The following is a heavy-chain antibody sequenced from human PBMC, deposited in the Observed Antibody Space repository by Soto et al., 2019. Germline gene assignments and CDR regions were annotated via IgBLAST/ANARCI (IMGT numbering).Heavy chain of an antibody. Sequence: XGSLRLSSAASGFTFSSYGMHWVRQAPGKGLEWVAVIWYDGSNKYYADSVKGRFTISRDNSKNTLYLQMNSLRAEDTAVYYCASDQGYYDSSGYPDYWGHGTLVTVSS. J-gene: IGHJ4*01. V-gene: IGHV3-33*01. CDR2: IWYDGSNK. D-gene: IGHD3-22*01. CDR3: ASDQGYYDSSGYPDY. CDR1: GFTFSSYG.